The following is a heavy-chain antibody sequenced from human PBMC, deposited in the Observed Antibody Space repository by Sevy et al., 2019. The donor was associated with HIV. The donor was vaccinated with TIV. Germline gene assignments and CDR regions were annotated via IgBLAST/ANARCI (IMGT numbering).Heavy chain of an antibody. CDR2: ISSSSSYI. Sequence: GGSLRLSCAASGFTFSSYSMNWVRQAPGKGLEWVSSISSSSSYIYYADSVKGRFTISRDNAKNSLYLQMNSLRAEDTAVYYCARDDDTNYDFDYYYGMDVWGQGTTVTVSS. CDR1: GFTFSSYS. J-gene: IGHJ6*02. V-gene: IGHV3-21*01. D-gene: IGHD3-3*01. CDR3: ARDDDTNYDFDYYYGMDV.